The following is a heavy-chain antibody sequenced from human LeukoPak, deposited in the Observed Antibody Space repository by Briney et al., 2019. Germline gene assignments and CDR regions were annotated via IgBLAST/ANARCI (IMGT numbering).Heavy chain of an antibody. D-gene: IGHD2-21*01. V-gene: IGHV3-30*04. CDR3: ARDRGGAHSYYFDY. CDR1: GFTFSSYA. Sequence: GRSLRLSCAASGFTFSSYAMHWVRQAPGKGLEWVAVISYDGGNKYYADSVKGRFTISRDNSKNTLYLQMNSLRAEDTAVYYCARDRGGAHSYYFDYWGQGTLVTVSS. J-gene: IGHJ4*02. CDR2: ISYDGGNK.